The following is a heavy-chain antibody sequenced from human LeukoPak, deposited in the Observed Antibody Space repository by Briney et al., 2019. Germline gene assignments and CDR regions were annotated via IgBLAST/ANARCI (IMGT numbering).Heavy chain of an antibody. Sequence: LAGGSLRLSCAASGFTFSSYSMNWVRQAPGKGLEWVSYISDSSYTIYYADSVKGRFTISRDNAKNSLYLQMNSLRAEDTAVYYCARDPTSAAIDYWGQGTLVTVSS. D-gene: IGHD6-13*01. CDR2: ISDSSYTI. V-gene: IGHV3-48*01. CDR1: GFTFSSYS. J-gene: IGHJ4*02. CDR3: ARDPTSAAIDY.